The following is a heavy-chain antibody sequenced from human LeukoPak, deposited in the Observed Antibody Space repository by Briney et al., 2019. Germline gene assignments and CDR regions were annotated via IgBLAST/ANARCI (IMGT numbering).Heavy chain of an antibody. CDR1: VGPISCYY. Sequence: SETLSLTCSGHVGPISCYYWVSSPRPPGKGQGWIGYIFYFEDTNYNPSLKNRVTISLDTSKNQFSLKLSSVTAADTAVYYCARDAGVAAAVTYSYYYYYYMDVWGRGTTVTVSS. D-gene: IGHD6-13*01. V-gene: IGHV4-59*01. J-gene: IGHJ6*03. CDR3: ARDAGVAAAVTYSYYYYYYMDV. CDR2: IFYFEDT.